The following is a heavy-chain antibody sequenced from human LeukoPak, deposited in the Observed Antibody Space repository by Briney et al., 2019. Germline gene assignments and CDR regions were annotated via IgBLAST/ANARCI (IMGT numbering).Heavy chain of an antibody. CDR2: INPSGGST. Sequence: ASVKVSCKASGYTFTSYYMHWVRQAPGQGREWMGIINPSGGSTSYAQKFQGRVTMTRDTSTSTVYMELSSLRSEDTAVYYCAREGGATDPFDYWGQGTLVTVSS. J-gene: IGHJ4*02. V-gene: IGHV1-46*01. CDR3: AREGGATDPFDY. D-gene: IGHD5-24*01. CDR1: GYTFTSYY.